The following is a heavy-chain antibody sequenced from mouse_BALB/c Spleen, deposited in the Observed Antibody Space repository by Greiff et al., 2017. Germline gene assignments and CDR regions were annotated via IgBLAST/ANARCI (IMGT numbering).Heavy chain of an antibody. D-gene: IGHD2-4*01. CDR1: GFTFTSYY. CDR3: TRGGLRRVAYLDY. J-gene: IGHJ2*01. Sequence: VQLQQPGAELVKPGASVKLSCKASGFTFTSYYMYWVKQSPGQGLEWIGGINPSSGGTDFNEKFKSKATLTVDKSSSTAYMQLSSLTSEDSAVYYCTRGGLRRVAYLDYWGQGTTLTVSS. V-gene: IGHV1S81*02. CDR2: INPSSGGT.